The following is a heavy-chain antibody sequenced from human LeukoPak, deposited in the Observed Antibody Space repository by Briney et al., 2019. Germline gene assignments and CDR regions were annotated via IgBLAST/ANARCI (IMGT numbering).Heavy chain of an antibody. D-gene: IGHD3-10*01. Sequence: PSETLSLTCTVSGGSIRSYYWGWIRQPPGKGLEWIGSIYYSGSTYYNPSLKSRVTISVDTSKNQFSLKLSSVTAADTAVYYCARERGSGKPGGVFDYWGQGTLVTVSS. CDR3: ARERGSGKPGGVFDY. CDR2: IYYSGST. CDR1: GGSIRSYY. J-gene: IGHJ4*02. V-gene: IGHV4-39*02.